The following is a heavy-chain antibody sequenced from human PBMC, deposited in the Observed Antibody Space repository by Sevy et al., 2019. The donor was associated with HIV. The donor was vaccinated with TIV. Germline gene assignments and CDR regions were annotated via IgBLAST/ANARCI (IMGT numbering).Heavy chain of an antibody. D-gene: IGHD5-12*01. Sequence: GGSLRLSCAASGFIFNSYPISWVRQAPGKGLEWVSSISASGGSIYYADSVKGRFTISRDNSKKTVDLQMNSLRAGDTAVYYCAREDSGYDYWGQRTLVTVSS. CDR2: ISASGGSI. CDR3: AREDSGYDY. J-gene: IGHJ4*02. CDR1: GFIFNSYP. V-gene: IGHV3-23*01.